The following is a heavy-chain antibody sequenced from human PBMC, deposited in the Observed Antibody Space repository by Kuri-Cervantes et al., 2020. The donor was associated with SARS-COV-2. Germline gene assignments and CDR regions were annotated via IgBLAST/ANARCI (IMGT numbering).Heavy chain of an antibody. V-gene: IGHV4-30-2*01. D-gene: IGHD3-3*01. CDR1: GYSISSGGYS. CDR2: IYQAGST. Sequence: LRLSCAVSGYSISSGGYSWRWIRQPPGKGLEWIGSIYQAGSTFYNPSLKSRVSISLDRSKNQYSLNLSSVTAADTPVYYCVAAILGVDTGYFQHWGQGTLVTVSS. J-gene: IGHJ1*01. CDR3: VAAILGVDTGYFQH.